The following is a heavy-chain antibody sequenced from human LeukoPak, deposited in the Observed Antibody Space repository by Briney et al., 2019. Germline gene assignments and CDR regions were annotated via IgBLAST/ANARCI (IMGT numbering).Heavy chain of an antibody. D-gene: IGHD2-2*01. CDR1: GGSISRYY. CDR3: AREASGYCSSTSCSYFDY. CDR2: IYTSGST. V-gene: IGHV4-4*07. Sequence: PSETLSLTCTVAGGSISRYYWSWIRQPAGKGLECIGRIYTSGSTNYNPSLKSRVTISVDKSKNQFSLKLSSVTAADTAVYYCAREASGYCSSTSCSYFDYWGQGTLVTVSS. J-gene: IGHJ4*02.